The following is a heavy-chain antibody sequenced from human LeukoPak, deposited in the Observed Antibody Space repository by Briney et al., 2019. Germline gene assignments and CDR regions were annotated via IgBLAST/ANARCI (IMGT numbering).Heavy chain of an antibody. CDR1: GGSISSSNW. CDR2: IYHSGST. Sequence: PSGTLSLTCAVSGGSISSSNWWSWVRQPPGKGLEWIGEIYHSGSTNYNPSLKSRVTISVDTSKNQFSLKLSSVTAADTAVYYCARHPSYYYDSSGAFDYWGQGTLVTVSS. D-gene: IGHD3-22*01. CDR3: ARHPSYYYDSSGAFDY. J-gene: IGHJ4*02. V-gene: IGHV4-4*02.